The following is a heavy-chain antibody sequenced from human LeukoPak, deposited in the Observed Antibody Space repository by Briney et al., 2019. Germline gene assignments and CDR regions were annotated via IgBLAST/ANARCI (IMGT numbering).Heavy chain of an antibody. CDR1: GYTFTGSY. D-gene: IGHD2-2*01. CDR2: INPNSGGT. J-gene: IGHJ3*02. Sequence: ASVKVSCKASGYTFTGSYMHWVRQAPGQGVEWMGWINPNSGGTNYAQKFQGRVTMTRDTSISTAYMELSRLRSDDTAVYYCAREVRSSTPGDIWGQGTMVTVSS. CDR3: AREVRSSTPGDI. V-gene: IGHV1-2*02.